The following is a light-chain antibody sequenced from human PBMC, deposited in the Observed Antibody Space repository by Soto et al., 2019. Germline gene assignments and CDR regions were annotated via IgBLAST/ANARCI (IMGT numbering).Light chain of an antibody. J-gene: IGLJ1*01. Sequence: QAVVTQEPSLTVSPGGTVTLTCGSITGAVTSGHYPYWFQQKPGQAPRTLIYDTSNKHSWTPARFSGSLLGGKAALTLSGAQPEDEAEYYCLLSYSGALYVFGTGTKVTVL. CDR2: DTS. CDR3: LLSYSGALYV. CDR1: TGAVTSGHY. V-gene: IGLV7-46*01.